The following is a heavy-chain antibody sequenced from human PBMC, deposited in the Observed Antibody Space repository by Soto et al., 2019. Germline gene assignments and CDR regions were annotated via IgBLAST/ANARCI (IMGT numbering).Heavy chain of an antibody. J-gene: IGHJ4*02. CDR2: ITWNSGTR. V-gene: IGHV3-9*01. D-gene: IGHD3-16*01. CDR3: AKDGGGYAYNYELDS. CDR1: GFTFYEYA. Sequence: SLRLSCAASGFTFYEYAMHWVRQVPGKGLEWVSGITWNSGTRGYADSVEGRFTISRDNAKNSLYLEMTSLRPEDTAFYHCAKDGGGYAYNYELDSWGQGTLVTVSS.